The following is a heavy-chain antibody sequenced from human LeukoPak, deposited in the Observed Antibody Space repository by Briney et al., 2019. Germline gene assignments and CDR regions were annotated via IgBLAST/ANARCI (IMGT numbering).Heavy chain of an antibody. Sequence: ASAKVSCKPSGYTLTRDGISWGPEAPGQGLEWRGGISAYNGNTTYAQKLQGRVTMTTDTSTSTAYMELRSLRSDDTAVYYCARGSRIAVAVTRFDYWGQGTLVTVSS. J-gene: IGHJ4*02. CDR1: GYTLTRDG. CDR3: ARGSRIAVAVTRFDY. D-gene: IGHD6-19*01. CDR2: ISAYNGNT. V-gene: IGHV1-18*01.